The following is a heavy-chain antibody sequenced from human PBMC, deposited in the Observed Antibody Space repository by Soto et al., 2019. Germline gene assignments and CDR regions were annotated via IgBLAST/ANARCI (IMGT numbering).Heavy chain of an antibody. CDR1: GFTFNNYA. V-gene: IGHV3-23*01. CDR2: ISGSGGDT. D-gene: IGHD3-22*01. CDR3: AREGEGWTHYYDSSGYYLYCDY. Sequence: EVQLLESGGGLVQPGGSLSLSCAASGFTFNNYAMGWVRQARGKGLEWVSSISGSGGDTYYADSVKGRFTISRDTSKNTLYLQMNSLRVEDTAVYYCAREGEGWTHYYDSSGYYLYCDYWGQGTLVTVSS. J-gene: IGHJ4*02.